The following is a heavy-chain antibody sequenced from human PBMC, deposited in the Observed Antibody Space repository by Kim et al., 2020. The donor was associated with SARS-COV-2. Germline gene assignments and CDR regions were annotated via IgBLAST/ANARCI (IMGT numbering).Heavy chain of an antibody. CDR3: VKHSNNVILTAFDY. J-gene: IGHJ4*02. V-gene: IGHV3-23*01. D-gene: IGHD3-9*01. Sequence: AESVKCRFTITRDNSKHTLYMQMNSLRPEDTAVYYCVKHSNNVILTAFDYWGQGTLVTVSS.